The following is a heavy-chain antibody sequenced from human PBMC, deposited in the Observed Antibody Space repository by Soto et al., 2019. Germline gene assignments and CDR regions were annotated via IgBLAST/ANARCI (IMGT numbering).Heavy chain of an antibody. J-gene: IGHJ3*01. CDR1: GFTFRNYG. CDR2: IGIGSSTK. V-gene: IGHV3-48*01. Sequence: PGGSLRLSCAASGFTFRNYGMNWFRQAPGKGLEWVSYIGIGSSTKYYADSVKGRFTISRDNAKNSLYLQMNSLRAEDTAVYYCARDQLYYNDISGRPLNAFYVWGQGTMVTVS. CDR3: ARDQLYYNDISGRPLNAFYV. D-gene: IGHD3-22*01.